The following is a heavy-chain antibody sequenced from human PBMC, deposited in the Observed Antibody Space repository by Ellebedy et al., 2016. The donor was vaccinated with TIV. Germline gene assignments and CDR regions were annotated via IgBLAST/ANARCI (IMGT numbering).Heavy chain of an antibody. J-gene: IGHJ4*02. V-gene: IGHV1-46*01. CDR3: AREPGVTTGEGAY. CDR1: GYTFTRYY. D-gene: IGHD4-17*01. Sequence: AASVKVSCKASGYTFTRYYMHWVRQAPGQGLEWMGIINPSGGSTSYAQKFQGRVTMTRDTSTSTVYMELSSLRSEDTSVYYCAREPGVTTGEGAYWGQGTLVTVSS. CDR2: INPSGGST.